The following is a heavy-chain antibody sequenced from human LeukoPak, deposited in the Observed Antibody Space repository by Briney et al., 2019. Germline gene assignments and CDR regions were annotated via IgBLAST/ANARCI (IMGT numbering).Heavy chain of an antibody. CDR2: INHSGST. J-gene: IGHJ4*02. Sequence: GSLRLSCEASGFTFSSYAMSWVRQPPGKGLEWIGEINHSGSTNYNPSLKSRVTISVDTSKNQFSLKLSSVTAADTAVYYCARKGGSSWYYFDYWGQGTLVTVSS. CDR1: GFTFSSYA. D-gene: IGHD6-13*01. CDR3: ARKGGSSWYYFDY. V-gene: IGHV4-34*01.